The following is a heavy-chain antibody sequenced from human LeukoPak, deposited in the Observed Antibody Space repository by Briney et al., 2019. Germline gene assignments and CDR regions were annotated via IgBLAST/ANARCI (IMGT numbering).Heavy chain of an antibody. Sequence: PGGSLRLSCAASGFTFSSYAMHWVRQAPGKGLEWVAVISYDGSNKYYADSVKGRFTISRDNSKTTLYLQMNSLRAEDTAVYYCARVIYDFWSGSNPSDFDYWGQETLVTVSS. V-gene: IGHV3-30-3*01. D-gene: IGHD3-3*01. CDR1: GFTFSSYA. J-gene: IGHJ4*02. CDR3: ARVIYDFWSGSNPSDFDY. CDR2: ISYDGSNK.